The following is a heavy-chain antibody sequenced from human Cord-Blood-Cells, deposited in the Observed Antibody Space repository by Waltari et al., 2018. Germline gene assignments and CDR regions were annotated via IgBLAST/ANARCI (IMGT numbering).Heavy chain of an antibody. J-gene: IGHJ4*02. V-gene: IGHV1-69*01. CDR3: ARSQLGIIVGSDY. CDR1: GGSFSSYA. CDR2: INSIFGKA. Sequence: QAQLVQSGAEVKKPGSSVKVSCKASGGSFSSYAISGVRQAPGQGLEGFGGINSIFGKANIAQKCQGGVTITADESTSTAYMELSSLRSEDTAVYYCARSQLGIIVGSDYWGQGTLVTVSS. D-gene: IGHD7-27*01.